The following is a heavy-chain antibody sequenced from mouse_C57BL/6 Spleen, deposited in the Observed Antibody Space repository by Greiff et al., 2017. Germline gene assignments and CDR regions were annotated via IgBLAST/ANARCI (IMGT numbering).Heavy chain of an antibody. CDR1: GYTFTSYW. D-gene: IGHD4-1*01. CDR2: IHPSDSDT. V-gene: IGHV1-74*01. J-gene: IGHJ3*01. Sequence: QVQLQQPGAELVKPGASVKVSCKASGYTFTSYWMHWVKQRPGQGLEWIGRIHPSDSDTNYNQKFKGKATLTVDKSSSTAYMQLSSLTSGDAAVYYCANWDVGFAYWGQGSLVTVCA. CDR3: ANWDVGFAY.